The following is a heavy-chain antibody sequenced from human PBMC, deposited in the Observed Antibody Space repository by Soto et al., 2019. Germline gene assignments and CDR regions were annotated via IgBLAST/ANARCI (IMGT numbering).Heavy chain of an antibody. D-gene: IGHD3-10*01. Sequence: QVQLVESGGGVVQPGRSLRLSCAASGFTCSSYGMHWVRQAPGKGLEWVALISSDGSNKYYADSVKGRFTISRDNSKNTLYLQMNTLRAEDTAVYYCAKVRADYYYGSGPFDYWGQGTLVTVSS. V-gene: IGHV3-30*18. CDR1: GFTCSSYG. CDR2: ISSDGSNK. CDR3: AKVRADYYYGSGPFDY. J-gene: IGHJ4*02.